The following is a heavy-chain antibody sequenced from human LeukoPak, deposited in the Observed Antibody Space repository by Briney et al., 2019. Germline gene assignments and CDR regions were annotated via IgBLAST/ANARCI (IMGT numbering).Heavy chain of an antibody. CDR2: INSDGSEG. Sequence: GGSLRLSCAVSGFTFSGFWMSWSRQAPGKGLEWVASINSDGSEGYYADVVKGRFTISRDNAKNSLYLQINSRRAEDTAVYYCARSSYSSSSSVWGQGTMVTVSS. J-gene: IGHJ3*01. CDR1: GFTFSGFW. CDR3: ARSSYSSSSSV. D-gene: IGHD6-6*01. V-gene: IGHV3-7*03.